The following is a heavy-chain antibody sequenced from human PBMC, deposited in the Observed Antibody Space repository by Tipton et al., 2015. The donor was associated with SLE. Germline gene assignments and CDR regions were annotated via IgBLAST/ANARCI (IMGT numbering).Heavy chain of an antibody. V-gene: IGHV3-23*01. CDR1: GFTFSSYA. J-gene: IGHJ6*03. Sequence: SLRLSCAASGFTFSSYAMSWVRQAPGKGLEWVSAISGSGGSTYYADSVKGRFTISRDNSKNTLYLQMNSLKTEDTAVYYCTRVAFSSGWVDYYYYYMDVWGKGTTVTVSS. CDR2: ISGSGGST. D-gene: IGHD6-19*01. CDR3: TRVAFSSGWVDYYYYYMDV.